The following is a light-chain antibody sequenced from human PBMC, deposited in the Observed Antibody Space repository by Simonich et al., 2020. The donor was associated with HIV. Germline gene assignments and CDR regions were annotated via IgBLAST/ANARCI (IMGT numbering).Light chain of an antibody. V-gene: IGKV4-1*01. Sequence: DIVMTQSPDSLAVSLGERATIDCKSSQSVLYSSNNKNYLACYQQKPGQPPKLLIYWASTRQSGVSNRFSGSGSGTDFTLTISSLQAEDVAVYYCHHYYSNPYTFGQGTKLEIK. J-gene: IGKJ2*01. CDR3: HHYYSNPYT. CDR1: QSVLYSSNNKNY. CDR2: WAS.